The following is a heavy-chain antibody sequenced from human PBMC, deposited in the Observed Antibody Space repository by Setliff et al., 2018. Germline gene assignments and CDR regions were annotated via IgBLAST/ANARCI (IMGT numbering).Heavy chain of an antibody. V-gene: IGHV4-39*07. Sequence: SLTCTVSGGSISSSSYYWGWIRQPPGKGLEWIGSIYYSGSTYYNPSLKSRVTISVDTSKNQFSLKLSSVTAADTAVYYCARERMYYNFWSGYSDYWGQGTLVTVSS. CDR2: IYYSGST. CDR3: ARERMYYNFWSGYSDY. J-gene: IGHJ4*02. D-gene: IGHD3-3*01. CDR1: GGSISSSSYY.